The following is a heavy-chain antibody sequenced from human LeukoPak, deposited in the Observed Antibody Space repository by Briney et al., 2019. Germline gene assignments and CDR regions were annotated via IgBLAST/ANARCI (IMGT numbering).Heavy chain of an antibody. CDR2: ISAYNGNT. V-gene: IGHV1-18*01. D-gene: IGHD2-15*01. CDR1: GYTFTSYG. Sequence: ASVKVSCKASGYTFTSYGISWVRQATGQGLEWMGWISAYNGNTNYAQKLQGRVTMTTDTSTSTAYMELRSLRSDDTAVYYCARDCSGGSCYTGLDPWGQGTLVTVSS. J-gene: IGHJ5*02. CDR3: ARDCSGGSCYTGLDP.